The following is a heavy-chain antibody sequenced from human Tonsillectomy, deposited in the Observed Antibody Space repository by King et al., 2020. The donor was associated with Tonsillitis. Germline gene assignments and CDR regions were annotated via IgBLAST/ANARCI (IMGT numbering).Heavy chain of an antibody. D-gene: IGHD6-19*01. CDR3: ARDRAVAGIDY. Sequence: VQLQESGPGLVKPSETLSLTCTVSGGSISSYYWSWIRQPPGKGLEWMGYIYYSGSTNYNPSLTSRVTISVDTSKNQFSRKLSSVTAADTAVYYCARDRAVAGIDYWGQGTLVTVSS. CDR1: GGSISSYY. J-gene: IGHJ4*02. V-gene: IGHV4-59*01. CDR2: IYYSGST.